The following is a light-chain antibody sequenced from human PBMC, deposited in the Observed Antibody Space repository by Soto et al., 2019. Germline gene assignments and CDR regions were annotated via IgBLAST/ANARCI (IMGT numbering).Light chain of an antibody. J-gene: IGKJ2*01. CDR1: QSLLHSNGYNY. V-gene: IGKV2-28*01. CDR2: LGS. CDR3: MQSLQTPYT. Sequence: DIVMTQSPLSLPVTPGESASISCRSSQSLLHSNGYNYLDWYLQKPGQSPQLLIYLGSNRASGVPDRRSGSGSGTDFTLKISRGEAEDVGVYYCMQSLQTPYTFGQGTKREIK.